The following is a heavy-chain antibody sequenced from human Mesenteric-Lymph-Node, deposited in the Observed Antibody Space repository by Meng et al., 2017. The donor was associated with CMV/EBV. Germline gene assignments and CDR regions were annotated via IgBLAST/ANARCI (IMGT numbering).Heavy chain of an antibody. D-gene: IGHD2-2*01. CDR2: VNDRGSA. Sequence: GSLRLSCAVYDGSFTNYYWSWIRQSPGKGLEWIGEVNDRGSANYNPSLKSRVTISVDTSKSQFSLKVRSVTAADTAVYYCARVGYQVPADGLDVWGQGTTVTVSS. J-gene: IGHJ6*02. V-gene: IGHV4-34*01. CDR3: ARVGYQVPADGLDV. CDR1: DGSFTNYY.